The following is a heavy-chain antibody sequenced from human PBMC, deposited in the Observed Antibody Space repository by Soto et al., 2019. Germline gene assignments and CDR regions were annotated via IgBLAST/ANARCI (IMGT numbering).Heavy chain of an antibody. V-gene: IGHV3-33*01. CDR2: IWYDGSNK. Sequence: QVQLEESGGGVVQPGRSLRLSCAASGFTSSSYGLHWVRQAPGKGLEGVAVIWYDGSNKYYADSVKGRFTISRDNSKNTLYLQMNSLGAEDTAVYYCARIPQIAVAGTRFGYFDLWGRGTLVTVSS. CDR3: ARIPQIAVAGTRFGYFDL. D-gene: IGHD6-19*01. CDR1: GFTSSSYG. J-gene: IGHJ2*01.